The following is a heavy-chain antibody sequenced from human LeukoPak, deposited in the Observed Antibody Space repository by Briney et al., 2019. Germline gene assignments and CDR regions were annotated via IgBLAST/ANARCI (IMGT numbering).Heavy chain of an antibody. CDR1: GYTFTSYG. CDR2: ISAYNGNT. D-gene: IGHD3-10*01. Sequence: GASVKVSCKASGYTFTSYGISWVRQAPGQGLEWMGWISAYNGNTNYAQKLQGRVTMTTVTSTSTAYMELRSLRSDDTAVYYCARDYYGSGGWGSWFDPWGQGTLVTVSS. V-gene: IGHV1-18*04. J-gene: IGHJ5*02. CDR3: ARDYYGSGGWGSWFDP.